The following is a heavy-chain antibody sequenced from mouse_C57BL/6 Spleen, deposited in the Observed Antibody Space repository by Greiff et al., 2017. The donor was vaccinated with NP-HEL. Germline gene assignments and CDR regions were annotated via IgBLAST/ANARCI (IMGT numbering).Heavy chain of an antibody. D-gene: IGHD4-1*01. Sequence: QVQLQQSGPGLVAPSQSLSITCTVSGFSLTSYGVDWVRQSPGKGLEWLGVIWGVGSTNYNSALKSRLSISKDNSKSQVFLQMNSLQTDDTAMYYCASGLGEEAMDYWGQGTSVTVSS. CDR3: ASGLGEEAMDY. V-gene: IGHV2-6*01. CDR1: GFSLTSYG. J-gene: IGHJ4*01. CDR2: IWGVGST.